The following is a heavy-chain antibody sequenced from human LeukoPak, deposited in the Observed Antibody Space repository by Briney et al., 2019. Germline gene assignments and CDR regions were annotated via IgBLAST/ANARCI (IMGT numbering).Heavy chain of an antibody. CDR3: ARFAAGGSYYYYMDA. V-gene: IGHV3-7*01. Sequence: GGSLRLSCAASGFTFSTYWMSWVRQAPGKGLEWVANIKQDGSEKYYVDSVKGRFTISRDNAKNSLYLQMNSLRADDTAVYYCARFAAGGSYYYYMDAWGKGTTVTVSS. CDR1: GFTFSTYW. CDR2: IKQDGSEK. D-gene: IGHD6-25*01. J-gene: IGHJ6*03.